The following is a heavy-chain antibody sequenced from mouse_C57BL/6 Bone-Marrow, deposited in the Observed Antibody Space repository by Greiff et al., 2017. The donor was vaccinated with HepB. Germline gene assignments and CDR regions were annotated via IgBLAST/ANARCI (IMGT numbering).Heavy chain of an antibody. V-gene: IGHV1-69*01. J-gene: IGHJ2*01. CDR3: ARSGFPDY. Sequence: VQLQQPGAELVMPGASVKLSCKASGYTFTSYWMHWVKQRPGQGLEWIGEIDPSDSYTNYNQKFKGKSTLTEDKSSSTAYMQLSSLTSEDSAVYYCARSGFPDYWGQGTTLTVSS. CDR1: GYTFTSYW. CDR2: IDPSDSYT.